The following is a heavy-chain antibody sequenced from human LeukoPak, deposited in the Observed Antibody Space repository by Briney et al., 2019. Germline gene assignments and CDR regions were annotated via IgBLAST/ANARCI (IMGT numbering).Heavy chain of an antibody. CDR3: ASISN. CDR1: GFTVSGEY. Sequence: GGSLRLSCAASGFTVSGEYMSWVRQAPGRGLEWVSVIYRDGSTHYADSVKGRVTISRDDSKNTLYLQMNSLRAEDTALYYCASISNWGQGTLVTVSS. CDR2: IYRDGST. J-gene: IGHJ4*02. V-gene: IGHV3-53*01.